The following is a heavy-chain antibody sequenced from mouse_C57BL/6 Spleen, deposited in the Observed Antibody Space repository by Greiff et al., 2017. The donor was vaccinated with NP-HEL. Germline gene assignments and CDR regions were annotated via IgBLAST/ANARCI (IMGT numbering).Heavy chain of an antibody. CDR3: ANYGSSSYAMDY. D-gene: IGHD1-1*01. CDR1: GYAFSSYW. Sequence: VKLMESGAELVKPGASVKISCKASGYAFSSYWMNWVKQRPGKGLEWIGQIYPGDGDTNYNGKFKGKATLTADKSSSTAYMQLSSLTSEDSAVYFCANYGSSSYAMDYWGQGTSVTVSS. CDR2: IYPGDGDT. V-gene: IGHV1-80*01. J-gene: IGHJ4*01.